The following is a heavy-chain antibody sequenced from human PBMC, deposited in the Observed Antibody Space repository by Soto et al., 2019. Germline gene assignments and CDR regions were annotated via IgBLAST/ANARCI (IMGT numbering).Heavy chain of an antibody. J-gene: IGHJ4*02. D-gene: IGHD3-9*01. Sequence: PSEPLSVTYTVSGGSISSYYWSWIRQSPGEGTEWIGHIHSNGGTPYNPSLSSRVIISVDTSANQFSLRLTSVTAADTAVYYCATRYGPSEFDHWGQGSLVTVSS. CDR3: ATRYGPSEFDH. CDR1: GGSISSYY. V-gene: IGHV4-59*04. CDR2: IHSNGGT.